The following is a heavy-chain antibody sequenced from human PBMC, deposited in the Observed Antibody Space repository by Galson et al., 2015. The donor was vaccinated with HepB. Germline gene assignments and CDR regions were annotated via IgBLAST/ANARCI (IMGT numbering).Heavy chain of an antibody. Sequence: SLRLSCAASGFTFSSYGMHWVRQAPGKGLEWVAVIWYDGSNKYYADSVKGRFTISRDNSKNTLYLQMNSLRAEDTAVYYCARALRGLGGNWNGAFDIWGQGTMVTVSS. V-gene: IGHV3-33*01. CDR1: GFTFSSYG. D-gene: IGHD1-1*01. CDR2: IWYDGSNK. CDR3: ARALRGLGGNWNGAFDI. J-gene: IGHJ3*02.